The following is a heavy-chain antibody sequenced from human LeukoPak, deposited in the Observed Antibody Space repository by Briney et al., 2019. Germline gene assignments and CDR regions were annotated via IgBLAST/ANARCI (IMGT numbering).Heavy chain of an antibody. V-gene: IGHV3-48*03. Sequence: GGSLRLSCAASGFTFSSYEMNWVRQAPGKGLEWVSYISSSGSTIYYADSVKGRFTISRDNAKNSLYLQMNSLRAEDTAVYYCARGGERDYYGSGSYYIPFDYWGQGTLVTVSS. CDR2: ISSSGSTI. D-gene: IGHD3-10*01. CDR1: GFTFSSYE. CDR3: ARGGERDYYGSGSYYIPFDY. J-gene: IGHJ4*02.